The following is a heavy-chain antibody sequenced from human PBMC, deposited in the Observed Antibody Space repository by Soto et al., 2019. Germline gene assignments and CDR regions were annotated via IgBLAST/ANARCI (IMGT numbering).Heavy chain of an antibody. D-gene: IGHD2-21*02. CDR1: GYTFASYY. CDR2: INPSGGST. V-gene: IGHV1-46*01. Sequence: ASVKVSCKASGYTFASYYMHWVRQAPGQGLEWMGIINPSGGSTSYAQKFQGRVTMTRDTSTSTVYMELSSLRSEDTAVYYCAREGVVTAHFDYWGQGTLVTVSS. CDR3: AREGVVTAHFDY. J-gene: IGHJ4*02.